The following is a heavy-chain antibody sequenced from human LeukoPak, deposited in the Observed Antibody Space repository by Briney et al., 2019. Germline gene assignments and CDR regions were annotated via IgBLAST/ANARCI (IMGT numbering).Heavy chain of an antibody. Sequence: ASVKVSCKVSGYTFTGYYLHWVRQAPGQGLEWMGRINPSSGGTNYAQKFQGRVTMTRDTSINTAYMDLSSLRSDDTAVYYCARRPSGSDYWGQGTLVIVSS. CDR1: GYTFTGYY. CDR3: ARRPSGSDY. V-gene: IGHV1-2*06. CDR2: INPSSGGT. J-gene: IGHJ4*02. D-gene: IGHD3-10*01.